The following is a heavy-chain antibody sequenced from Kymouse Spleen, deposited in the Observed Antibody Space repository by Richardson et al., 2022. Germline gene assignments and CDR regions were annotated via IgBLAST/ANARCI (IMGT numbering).Heavy chain of an antibody. J-gene: IGHJ4*02. D-gene: IGHD3-10*01. CDR2: INHSGST. CDR3: ARVWGSGREHYFDY. CDR1: GGSFSGYY. V-gene: IGHV4-34*01. Sequence: QVQLQQWGAGLLKPSETLSLTCAVYGGSFSGYYWSWIRQPPGKGLEWIGEINHSGSTNYNPSLKSRVTISVDTSKNQFSLKLSSVTAADTAVYYCARVWGSGREHYFDYWGQGTLVTVSS.